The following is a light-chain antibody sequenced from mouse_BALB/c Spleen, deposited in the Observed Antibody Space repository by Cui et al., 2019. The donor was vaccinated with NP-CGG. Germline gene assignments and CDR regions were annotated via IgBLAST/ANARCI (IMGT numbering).Light chain of an antibody. CDR2: GTK. V-gene: IGLV1*01. J-gene: IGLJ1*01. CDR3: ALWYSNHWV. CDR1: TGAVTTSNY. Sequence: QAVVTQESALTTSPGETVTHTCRSSTGAVTTSNYANWVQEKPDHLFTGLIGGTKNRVSGVPARFSGSLIGDKAALTITGAQTEDEAIYFCALWYSNHWVFGGGTKLTVL.